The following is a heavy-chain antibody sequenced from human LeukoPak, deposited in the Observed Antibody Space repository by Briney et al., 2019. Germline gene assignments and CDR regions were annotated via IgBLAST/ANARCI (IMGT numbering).Heavy chain of an antibody. CDR1: GGTFSSYA. V-gene: IGHV1-69*13. Sequence: SSVKVSCKASGGTFSSYAISWVRQAPGQGLEWMGGIIPIFGTANYAQKFQGRVTITADESTSTAYMELSSLRSEDTAVYYCARGIAAAGTRDRFDYWGQGTLVTVSS. D-gene: IGHD6-13*01. CDR3: ARGIAAAGTRDRFDY. J-gene: IGHJ4*02. CDR2: IIPIFGTA.